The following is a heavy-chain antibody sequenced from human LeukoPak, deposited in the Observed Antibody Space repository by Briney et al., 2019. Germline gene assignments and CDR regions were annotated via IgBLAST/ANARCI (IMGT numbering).Heavy chain of an antibody. D-gene: IGHD3-9*01. V-gene: IGHV3-73*01. CDR2: IRSKANSYTT. CDR3: TTSRDILTGYYPLTGYYYYMDV. CDR1: GFPFSGSA. Sequence: GGSLQLSCAASGFPFSGSAMHWVRQASGKGLEWVGRIRSKANSYTTAYAASVKGRFTISRDDSKNTAYLQMNSLETEDTAAYYCTTSRDILTGYYPLTGYYYYMDVWGKGTTVTVSS. J-gene: IGHJ6*03.